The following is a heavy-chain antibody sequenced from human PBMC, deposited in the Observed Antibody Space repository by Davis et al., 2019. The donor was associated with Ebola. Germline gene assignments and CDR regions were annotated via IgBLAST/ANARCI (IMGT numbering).Heavy chain of an antibody. Sequence: GESLKISCAASGFTFSGSAMHWVRQASGKGLEWVGRIRSKANSYATAYAASVKGRFTISRDDSKNTAYLQMNSLKTEDTAVYYCTGGGDPGMDVWGQGTTVTVSS. CDR3: TGGGDPGMDV. D-gene: IGHD2-21*01. CDR1: GFTFSGSA. V-gene: IGHV3-73*01. CDR2: IRSKANSYAT. J-gene: IGHJ6*02.